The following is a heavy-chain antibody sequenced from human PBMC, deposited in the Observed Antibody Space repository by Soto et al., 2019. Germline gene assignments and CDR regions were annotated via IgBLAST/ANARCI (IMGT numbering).Heavy chain of an antibody. V-gene: IGHV3-33*01. J-gene: IGHJ6*02. CDR3: AREGITNPRPDYYYYGMDV. D-gene: IGHD1-20*01. CDR1: GFTFSSYG. CDR2: IWYDGSNK. Sequence: HPGGSLRLSCAASGFTFSSYGMHWVRQAPGKGLEWVAVIWYDGSNKYYADSVKGRFTISRDNSKNTLYLQMNSLGAEDTAVYYCAREGITNPRPDYYYYGMDVWGQGTTGTVSS.